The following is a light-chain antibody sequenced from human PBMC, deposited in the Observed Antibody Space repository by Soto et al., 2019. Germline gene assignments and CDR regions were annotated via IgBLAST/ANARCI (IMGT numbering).Light chain of an antibody. V-gene: IGKV1-39*01. CDR2: AAS. CDR1: QSISNY. J-gene: IGKJ1*01. CDR3: QQYNGYWT. Sequence: DIQMTQSPSSLSASVGDRVTITCLASQSISNYLIWYQQIPGKAPKLLIYAASTLRSGVSSRFSGSGSGTEYTLSSSSLQTDDCASYYCQQYNGYWTFGQGTRVESK.